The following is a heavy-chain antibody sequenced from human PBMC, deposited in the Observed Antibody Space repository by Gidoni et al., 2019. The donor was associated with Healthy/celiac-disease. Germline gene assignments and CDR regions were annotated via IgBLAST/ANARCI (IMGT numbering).Heavy chain of an antibody. Sequence: EVQLVQSGAEVKKPGESLKISCKGSGSSFTSYWIGWVRQMPGKGLEWMGIIYPGDSDTRYSPSFQGQVTISADKSISTAYLQWSSLKASDTAMYYCARHQSGEGYSYGLDYWGQGTLVTVSS. CDR3: ARHQSGEGYSYGLDY. CDR1: GSSFTSYW. CDR2: IYPGDSDT. D-gene: IGHD5-18*01. V-gene: IGHV5-51*01. J-gene: IGHJ4*02.